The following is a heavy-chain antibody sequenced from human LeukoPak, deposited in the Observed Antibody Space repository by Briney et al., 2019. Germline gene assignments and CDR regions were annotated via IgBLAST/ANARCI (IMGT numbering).Heavy chain of an antibody. CDR2: INHSGST. D-gene: IGHD6-6*01. CDR3: ARGLSTMAARHPDGFDP. Sequence: PSETLSLTCAVYGGSFSGYYWSWIRQPPGKGLEWIGEINHSGSTNYNPSLKSRVTISVDTSKYQFSLKLSSVTAADTAVYYCARGLSTMAARHPDGFDPWGQGTLVTVSS. V-gene: IGHV4-34*01. CDR1: GGSFSGYY. J-gene: IGHJ5*02.